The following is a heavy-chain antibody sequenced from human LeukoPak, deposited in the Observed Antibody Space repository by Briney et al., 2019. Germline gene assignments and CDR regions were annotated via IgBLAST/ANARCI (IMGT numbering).Heavy chain of an antibody. CDR3: ARDIVGYCSGGSCPDY. CDR1: GFTFSSYA. CDR2: ISYDGSNK. D-gene: IGHD2-15*01. V-gene: IGHV3-30-3*01. Sequence: GGSLRLSCAASGFTFSSYAMHWVRQAPGKGLEWVAVISYDGSNKYYADSVKGRFTISRDSSKNTLYLQMNSLRAEDTAVYYCARDIVGYCSGGSCPDYWGQGTLVTVSS. J-gene: IGHJ4*02.